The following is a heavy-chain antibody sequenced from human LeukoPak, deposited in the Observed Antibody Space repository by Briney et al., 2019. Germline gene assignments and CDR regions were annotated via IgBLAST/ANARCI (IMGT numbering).Heavy chain of an antibody. V-gene: IGHV3-7*03. CDR3: ARGALRSVDY. D-gene: IGHD3-10*02. CDR2: INEHGSEK. CDR1: GLTFSTYR. Sequence: GGSLRLSCAASGLTFSTYRMSWVRQAPGKGLEGVGIINEHGSEKYYVDSVKGRLTISRDNAKNSLYLQINSLRAEDTAVYYCARGALRSVDYWGQGTLLTVSS. J-gene: IGHJ4*02.